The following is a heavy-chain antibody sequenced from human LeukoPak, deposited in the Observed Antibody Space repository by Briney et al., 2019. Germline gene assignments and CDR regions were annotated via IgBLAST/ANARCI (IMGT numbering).Heavy chain of an antibody. Sequence: GGSLRLSCAASGFTFSSYGMHWVRQAPGKGLEWVAFIRYDGSNKYYADSVRGRFTISRDNSKNTLYLQMNSLRAEDTAVYYCAKDGCSSTSCYDWYFDLWGRGTLVTVSS. J-gene: IGHJ2*01. D-gene: IGHD2-2*01. V-gene: IGHV3-30*02. CDR3: AKDGCSSTSCYDWYFDL. CDR2: IRYDGSNK. CDR1: GFTFSSYG.